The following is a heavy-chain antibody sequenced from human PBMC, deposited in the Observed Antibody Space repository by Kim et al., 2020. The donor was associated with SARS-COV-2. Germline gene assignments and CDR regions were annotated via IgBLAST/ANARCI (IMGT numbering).Heavy chain of an antibody. CDR1: GFTFSSYG. CDR2: ISYDGSNK. Sequence: GGSLRLSCAASGFTFSSYGMHWVRQAPGKGLEWVAVISYDGSNKYYADSVKGRFTISRDNSKNTLYLQMNSLRAEDTAVYYCGTDTVTTSRFDPWGQGTLVTVSS. D-gene: IGHD4-17*01. CDR3: GTDTVTTSRFDP. V-gene: IGHV3-30*03. J-gene: IGHJ5*02.